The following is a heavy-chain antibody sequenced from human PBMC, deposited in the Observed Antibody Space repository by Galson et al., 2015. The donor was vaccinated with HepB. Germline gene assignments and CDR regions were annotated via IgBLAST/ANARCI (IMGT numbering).Heavy chain of an antibody. D-gene: IGHD3-16*01. V-gene: IGHV3-23*01. Sequence: SLRLSCAASGFTFYVYTMNWVRQAPGKGLEWVSATRVSGTGTYYADSVKGRFTISRDDSKNTVFLQLNSLRAEDTAIYYCAKDSGFGGEHYWGQGILVTVSS. CDR3: AKDSGFGGEHY. CDR1: GFTFYVYT. J-gene: IGHJ4*02. CDR2: TRVSGTGT.